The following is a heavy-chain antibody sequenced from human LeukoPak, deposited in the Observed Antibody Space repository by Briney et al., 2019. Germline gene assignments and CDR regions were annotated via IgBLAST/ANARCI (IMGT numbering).Heavy chain of an antibody. CDR2: ISGSGAGT. CDR3: AKDYYDSSGYYNFDAFDI. J-gene: IGHJ3*02. D-gene: IGHD3-22*01. CDR1: GFTFSSYV. Sequence: GGSLRLSCAASGFTFSSYVMSWVRQAPGKGLERVSSISGSGAGTFYADSVKGRFSISRDNSKNTLYLQMDSLRAEDTAVYYCAKDYYDSSGYYNFDAFDIWGQGTMVTVSS. V-gene: IGHV3-23*01.